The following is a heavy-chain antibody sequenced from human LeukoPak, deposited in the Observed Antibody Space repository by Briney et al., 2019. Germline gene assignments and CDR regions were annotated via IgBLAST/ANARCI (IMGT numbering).Heavy chain of an antibody. CDR3: ARDSSKEQQLADAFDI. CDR2: ISAYNSNT. D-gene: IGHD6-13*01. V-gene: IGHV1-18*01. CDR1: GYTFTSYG. J-gene: IGHJ3*02. Sequence: ASVKVSCKASGYTFTSYGISWVRQAPGQGLEWMGWISAYNSNTNYAQKLQGRVTMTTDTSTSTAYMELRSLRSDDTAVYYCARDSSKEQQLADAFDIWGQGTMVTVSS.